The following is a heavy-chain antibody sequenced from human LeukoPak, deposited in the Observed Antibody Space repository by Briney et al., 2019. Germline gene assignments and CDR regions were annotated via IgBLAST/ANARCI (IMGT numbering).Heavy chain of an antibody. V-gene: IGHV3-11*04. Sequence: GGSLRLSCVAGGFTFSDRYMSWIRQAPGKGMEWVAYISPNADIIYYADSVKGRFTISRDNAKNALFLQANSLRDEDTALYHCVTESAWLFDYWGQGTLVTVSS. CDR3: VTESAWLFDY. J-gene: IGHJ4*02. D-gene: IGHD5-12*01. CDR2: ISPNADII. CDR1: GFTFSDRY.